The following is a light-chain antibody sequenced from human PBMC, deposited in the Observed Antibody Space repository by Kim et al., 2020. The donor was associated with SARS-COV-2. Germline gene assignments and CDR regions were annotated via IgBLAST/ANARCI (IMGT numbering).Light chain of an antibody. J-gene: IGLJ2*01. V-gene: IGLV4-69*01. CDR1: SGQSSYA. CDR3: QTWGTGIHVV. Sequence: VKITCTLSSGQSSYAIAWHQQQPEKGPRYLMKLNSDGSHSKGDGIPDRFSGSSSGAERYLTISSLQSEDEADYYCQTWGTGIHVVFGGGTQLTVL. CDR2: LNSDGSH.